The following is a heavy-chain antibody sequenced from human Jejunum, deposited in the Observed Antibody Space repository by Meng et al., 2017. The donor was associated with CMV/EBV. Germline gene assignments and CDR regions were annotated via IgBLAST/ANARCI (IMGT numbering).Heavy chain of an antibody. CDR1: FTFSDST. D-gene: IGHD2-2*01. CDR3: VSPSCSSTNCYAFDY. Sequence: FTFSDSTRHWVRQASGKGREWLGRIRNKANSYATDYAAPVKGRFTNSRDDSKSTAYLQMNSLKTEDTAVYFCVSPSCSSTNCYAFDYWGQGTLVTVSS. V-gene: IGHV3-73*01. CDR2: IRNKANSYAT. J-gene: IGHJ4*02.